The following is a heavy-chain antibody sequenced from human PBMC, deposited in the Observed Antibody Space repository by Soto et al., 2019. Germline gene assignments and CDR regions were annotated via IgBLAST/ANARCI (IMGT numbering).Heavy chain of an antibody. Sequence: QMQLVQSGPEVKKPGTSVKVSCKASGFTFTSSAVQWVRQARGQRIEWIGWIVVGSGNTNYAQKFQERVTLTRDMYTRTAYMELVSLRCEDTAVYYWAAAACGSRAVDYRGQGTLVTVSS. J-gene: IGHJ4*02. CDR1: GFTFTSSA. CDR3: AAAACGSRAVDY. CDR2: IVVGSGNT. V-gene: IGHV1-58*01.